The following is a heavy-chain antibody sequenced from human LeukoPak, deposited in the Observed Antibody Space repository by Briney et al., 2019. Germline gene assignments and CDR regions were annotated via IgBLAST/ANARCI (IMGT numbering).Heavy chain of an antibody. CDR2: INPNSGGT. V-gene: IGHV1-2*02. Sequence: ASVKVSCKASGYTFTGYYMHWVRQAPGQGLEWMGWINPNSGGTNYAQKFQGRVTMTRDTSISTAYMELSRLRSDDTAVYYCARDMPKGYCSGGSCYSIQDYWGQGTLVTVSS. CDR3: ARDMPKGYCSGGSCYSIQDY. J-gene: IGHJ4*02. CDR1: GYTFTGYY. D-gene: IGHD2-15*01.